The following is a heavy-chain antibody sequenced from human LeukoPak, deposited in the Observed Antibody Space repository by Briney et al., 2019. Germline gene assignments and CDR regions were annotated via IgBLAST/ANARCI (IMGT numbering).Heavy chain of an antibody. CDR3: ARGLGKGSSDY. Sequence: GGSLRLSCVASGFTFSYSWMIWVRQAPGKGLEWVANINQPGSQKYHVDSVKGRFTISRDNARNSLFLQMNSLTADDTAVYYCARGLGKGSSDYWGQGTLSPSPQ. J-gene: IGHJ4*02. D-gene: IGHD6-6*01. V-gene: IGHV3-7*03. CDR1: GFTFSYSW. CDR2: INQPGSQK.